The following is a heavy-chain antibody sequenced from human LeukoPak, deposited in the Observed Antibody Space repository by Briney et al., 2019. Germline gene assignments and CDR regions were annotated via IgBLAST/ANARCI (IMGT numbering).Heavy chain of an antibody. J-gene: IGHJ4*02. V-gene: IGHV3-23*01. CDR2: ISGSGGST. CDR1: GFTFSSYA. D-gene: IGHD2-2*01. Sequence: GGSLRLSCAASGFTFSSYAMSWVRQAPGKGLEWVSAISGSGGSTYYADSVKGRFTISRNNSKNTMYLQMNSLRAEDTAVYYCAKERSPVPLGYWGQGTLVTVSS. CDR3: AKERSPVPLGY.